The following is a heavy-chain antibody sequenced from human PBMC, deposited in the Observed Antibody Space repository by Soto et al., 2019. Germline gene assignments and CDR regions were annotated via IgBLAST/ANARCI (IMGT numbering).Heavy chain of an antibody. V-gene: IGHV3-15*07. Sequence: PGGSLRLSCAASGFTFSNAWMNWVRQAPGKGLEWVGRIKSKTDGGTTDYAAPVKGRFTISRDDSKNTLYLQMNSLKTEDTAVYYCTTAQYCSGGSCYSGDYYYYGMDVWGQGTTVTVS. CDR1: GFTFSNAW. J-gene: IGHJ6*02. D-gene: IGHD2-15*01. CDR3: TTAQYCSGGSCYSGDYYYYGMDV. CDR2: IKSKTDGGTT.